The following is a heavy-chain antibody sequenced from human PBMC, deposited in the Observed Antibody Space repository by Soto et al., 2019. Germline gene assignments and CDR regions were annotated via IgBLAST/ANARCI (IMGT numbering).Heavy chain of an antibody. D-gene: IGHD6-19*01. CDR3: ANDHSGAGTMYYYYDGMDV. J-gene: IGHJ6*02. CDR2: ISYDGSNK. CDR1: GFTFSSYG. V-gene: IGHV3-30*18. Sequence: QVQLVESGGGVVQPGRSLRLSCAASGFTFSSYGMHWVRQAPGKGLEWVAVISYDGSNKYYADSVKGRFTISRDNSKNTLYLQMNRRRAEDTAVYYCANDHSGAGTMYYYYDGMDVWGQGPTVTVSS.